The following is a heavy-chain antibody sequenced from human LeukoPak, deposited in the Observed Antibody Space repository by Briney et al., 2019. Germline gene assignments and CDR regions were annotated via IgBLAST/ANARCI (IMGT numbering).Heavy chain of an antibody. CDR1: GVSISSGGYY. D-gene: IGHD4-17*01. CDR3: ARGGYGDPRGNWFDP. CDR2: IYYSGST. J-gene: IGHJ5*02. Sequence: NPSETPSLTCTVSGVSISSGGYYWSWIRQHPGKGLEWIGYIYYSGSTYYNPSLKSRVTISVDTSKNQFSLKLSSVTAADTAVYYCARGGYGDPRGNWFDPWGQGTLVTVSS. V-gene: IGHV4-31*03.